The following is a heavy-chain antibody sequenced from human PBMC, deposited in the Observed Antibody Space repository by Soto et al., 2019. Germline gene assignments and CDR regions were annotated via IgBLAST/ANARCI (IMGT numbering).Heavy chain of an antibody. J-gene: IGHJ3*02. CDR1: GFTLSSYG. Sequence: QLVESGGGVVQPGTSLRLSCVASGFTLSSYGMHWVRQAPGKGLVWVAAISYDGDDQYYGDSVRGRFTISRDNSESTVNLQMNSLRADDTGVYDCAKDRGHIAVAAITGGGDFHIWGRGTMVAVSS. D-gene: IGHD6-19*01. V-gene: IGHV3-30*18. CDR3: AKDRGHIAVAAITGGGDFHI. CDR2: ISYDGDDQ.